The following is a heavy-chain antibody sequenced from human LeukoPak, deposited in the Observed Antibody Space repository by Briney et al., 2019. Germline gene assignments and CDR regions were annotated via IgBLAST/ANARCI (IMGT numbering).Heavy chain of an antibody. J-gene: IGHJ4*02. Sequence: PGGSLRLSCAASGFAFSSSWMSWVRQAPGKGLEWVANIKEGGSETHYQDSVKGRFTISRDDSTSSLYLQMNSLRAEDTAVYYCARGRGGDWGQGTLVTVSS. CDR1: GFAFSSSW. CDR3: ARGRGGD. V-gene: IGHV3-7*01. CDR2: IKEGGSET. D-gene: IGHD2-21*01.